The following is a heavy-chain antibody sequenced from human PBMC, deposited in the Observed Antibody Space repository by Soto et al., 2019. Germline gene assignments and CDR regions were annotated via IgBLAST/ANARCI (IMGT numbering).Heavy chain of an antibody. CDR3: ARSLNAYDSSGYYYDAFDI. V-gene: IGHV5-51*01. D-gene: IGHD3-22*01. J-gene: IGHJ3*02. CDR2: IYPGDSDT. CDR1: GYSFTLYW. Sequence: GESLNISCKGSGYSFTLYWIGWVRQMPGKGLEWMGIIYPGDSDTRYSPSFQGQVTISADKSISTAYLQWSSLKASDTAMYYCARSLNAYDSSGYYYDAFDIWGQGTMVTVSS.